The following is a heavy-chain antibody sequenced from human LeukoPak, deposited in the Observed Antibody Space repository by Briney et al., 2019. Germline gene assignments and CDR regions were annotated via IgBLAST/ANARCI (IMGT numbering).Heavy chain of an antibody. CDR3: AKGDSSGVTFDY. J-gene: IGHJ4*02. D-gene: IGHD3-22*01. Sequence: GGSLRLSCAASGFTFSSYGMHWVRQAPGKGLEWVAVISYDGSNKYYADSVKGRFTISRDNSKNTLYLQMNSLRAEDTAAYYCAKGDSSGVTFDYWGQGTLVTVSS. CDR1: GFTFSSYG. V-gene: IGHV3-30*18. CDR2: ISYDGSNK.